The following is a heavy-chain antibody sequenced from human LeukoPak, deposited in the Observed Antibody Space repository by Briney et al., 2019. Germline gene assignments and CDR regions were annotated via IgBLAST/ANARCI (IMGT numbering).Heavy chain of an antibody. Sequence: ASVKVSCKASGGTFSSYAISWVRQAPGQGLEWMGRIIPIFGTANYAQKFQGRVTITTDESTSTAYMELSSPRSEDTAVYYCASSVSGWGYFDYWGQGTLVTVSS. J-gene: IGHJ4*02. CDR3: ASSVSGWGYFDY. CDR2: IIPIFGTA. V-gene: IGHV1-69*05. D-gene: IGHD6-19*01. CDR1: GGTFSSYA.